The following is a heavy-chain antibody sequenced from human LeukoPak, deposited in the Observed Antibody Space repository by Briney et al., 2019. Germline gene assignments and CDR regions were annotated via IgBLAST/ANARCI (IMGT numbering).Heavy chain of an antibody. Sequence: GGSLRLSCAASGFTFSSYGMHWVRQAPGEGLEWVAVIWYDGGNKYYADSVKGRFTISRDNSKNTLYLQMNSLRAEDTAVYYCARDHPADIVVVPAAMLDYWGQGTLVTVSS. J-gene: IGHJ4*02. CDR2: IWYDGGNK. D-gene: IGHD2-2*01. CDR3: ARDHPADIVVVPAAMLDY. V-gene: IGHV3-33*01. CDR1: GFTFSSYG.